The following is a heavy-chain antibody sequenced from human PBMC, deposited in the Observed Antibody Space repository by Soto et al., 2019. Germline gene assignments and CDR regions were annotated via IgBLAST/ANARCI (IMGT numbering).Heavy chain of an antibody. CDR3: ARSVSFRYQLLKRGMDV. V-gene: IGHV1-69*01. J-gene: IGHJ6*02. CDR2: IIPIFATA. Sequence: QVQLVQFGAEVKKPGSSVKVSCKASGGTFSSYAISWVRQAPGQGLEWMGGIIPIFATANYAQKFQGRVMITADESTSTAYMELSSLRSEDTAVYYCARSVSFRYQLLKRGMDVWGQGTTVTVSS. D-gene: IGHD2-2*01. CDR1: GGTFSSYA.